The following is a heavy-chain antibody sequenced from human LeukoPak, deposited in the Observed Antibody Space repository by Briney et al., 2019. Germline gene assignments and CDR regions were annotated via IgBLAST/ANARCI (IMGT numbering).Heavy chain of an antibody. CDR1: GGTFSSYA. V-gene: IGHV1-69*05. CDR3: ARDDYYDSSGYYKPNPFDY. CDR2: IIPIFGTA. J-gene: IGHJ4*02. D-gene: IGHD3-22*01. Sequence: SVKVSCKASGGTFSSYAISWVRQAPGQGLEWMGRIIPIFGTANYAQKFQGRVTITTDESTSTAYMELSSLRSEDTAVYYCARDDYYDSSGYYKPNPFDYWGQGTLLTVSS.